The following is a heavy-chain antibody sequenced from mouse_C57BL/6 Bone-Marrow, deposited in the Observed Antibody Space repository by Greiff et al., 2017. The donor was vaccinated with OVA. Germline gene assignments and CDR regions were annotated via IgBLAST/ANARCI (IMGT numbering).Heavy chain of an antibody. J-gene: IGHJ3*01. CDR3: ARSYYSNCFAF. CDR1: GFTFSSYG. Sequence: EVQLVESGGDLVKPGGSLKLSCAASGFTFSSYGMSWVRQTPDKRLEWVATISSGGSYTYYPDSVKGRFTISRDNAKNTLYLQMSSLKSEDTAMYYCARSYYSNCFAFWGQGTLVTVSA. D-gene: IGHD2-5*01. V-gene: IGHV5-6*01. CDR2: ISSGGSYT.